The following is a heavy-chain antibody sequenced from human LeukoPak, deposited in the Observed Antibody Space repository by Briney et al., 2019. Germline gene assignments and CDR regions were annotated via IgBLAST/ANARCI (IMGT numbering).Heavy chain of an antibody. CDR1: GFTFSSYS. V-gene: IGHV3-48*01. CDR3: ANIYDILTGYPAHDAFDI. Sequence: GGTLRLSCAASGFTFSSYSMNWVRQAPGKGLEWVSYISSSSSTIYYADSVKGRFTISRDNAKNSLYLQMNSLRAEDTAVYYCANIYDILTGYPAHDAFDIWGQGTMVTVSS. CDR2: ISSSSSTI. D-gene: IGHD3-9*01. J-gene: IGHJ3*02.